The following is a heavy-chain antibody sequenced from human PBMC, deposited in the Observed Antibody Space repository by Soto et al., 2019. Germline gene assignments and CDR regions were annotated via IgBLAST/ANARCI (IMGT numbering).Heavy chain of an antibody. J-gene: IGHJ5*02. Sequence: SETLSLTCTVSGGSISSYYWSWIRQPPGKGLEWIGYIYYSGSTNYNPSLKSRVTISVDTSKNQFSLKLSSVTAADTAVYYCARPHGGNSGWDNWFYPWGQGTLVPVSS. CDR3: ARPHGGNSGWDNWFYP. V-gene: IGHV4-59*01. CDR1: GGSISSYY. CDR2: IYYSGST. D-gene: IGHD6-25*01.